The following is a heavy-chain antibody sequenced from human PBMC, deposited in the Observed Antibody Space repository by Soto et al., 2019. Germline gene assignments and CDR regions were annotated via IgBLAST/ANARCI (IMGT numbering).Heavy chain of an antibody. D-gene: IGHD3-10*01. V-gene: IGHV4-59*01. Sequence: PSETLSLTCTVSGGSINSYYWSWIRQPPGKGLEFIGYVSYTGSTSYNPSLKSRVTISVDTSKNQFSLKLSSVTAADTAVYYCARGLLWFGDRSYYFDYWGQGTLVTVSS. CDR2: VSYTGST. J-gene: IGHJ4*02. CDR1: GGSINSYY. CDR3: ARGLLWFGDRSYYFDY.